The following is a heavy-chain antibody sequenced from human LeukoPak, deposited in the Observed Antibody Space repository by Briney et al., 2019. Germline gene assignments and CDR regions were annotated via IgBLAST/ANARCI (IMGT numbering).Heavy chain of an antibody. CDR3: ASRVAMLWFGESDLDY. CDR1: GYTFTRYY. Sequence: GASVKVSCQASGYTFTRYYMHWVRQAPGQGLEWMGWINPNSGGTNYAQKFQGRVTMTRDTSISTAYVELSRLRSDDTAVYYCASRVAMLWFGESDLDYWGQGTLVTVSS. J-gene: IGHJ4*02. D-gene: IGHD3-10*01. V-gene: IGHV1-2*02. CDR2: INPNSGGT.